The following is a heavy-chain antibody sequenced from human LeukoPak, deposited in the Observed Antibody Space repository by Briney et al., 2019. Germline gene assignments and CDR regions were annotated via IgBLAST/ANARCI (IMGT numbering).Heavy chain of an antibody. CDR2: INPNSGGT. Sequence: ASVKVSCKASGCTFTGYYMHWVRQAPGQGLEWMGWINPNSGGTNYAQKFQGRVTMTRDTSISTAYMELSRLRSDGTAVYYCARSFITGTTSDYWGQGTLVTDSS. V-gene: IGHV1-2*02. D-gene: IGHD1-14*01. CDR1: GCTFTGYY. J-gene: IGHJ4*02. CDR3: ARSFITGTTSDY.